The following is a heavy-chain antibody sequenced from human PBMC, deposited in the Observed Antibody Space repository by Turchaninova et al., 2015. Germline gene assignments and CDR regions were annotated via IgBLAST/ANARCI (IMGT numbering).Heavy chain of an antibody. CDR3: ARHKRLDP. J-gene: IGHJ5*02. CDR1: GGSISSDY. CDR2: IYYTGST. V-gene: IGHV4-59*08. Sequence: QVQLQASGPGLVKPSETLSPPCPVSGGSISSDYWSGIRQPPGKGLEWIGNIYYTGSTDYNPFLKSRVTISIDTSKTQFSLKLSSVSAEDTAVYYCARHKRLDPWGQGTLVTVSS.